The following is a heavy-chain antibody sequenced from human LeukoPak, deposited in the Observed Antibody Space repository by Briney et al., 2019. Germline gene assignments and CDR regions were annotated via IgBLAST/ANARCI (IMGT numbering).Heavy chain of an antibody. Sequence: SETLSLTCAVSGGPFSGYFWSWIRQPPGKGLEWIGEIHNSGTTNYNPSLNSRVTISEDTSKNQIYLNLRSVTAADTAVYYCARGYYYNLGSFPFDFWGQGTLVTVSS. CDR2: IHNSGTT. CDR1: GGPFSGYF. D-gene: IGHD3-10*01. J-gene: IGHJ4*02. V-gene: IGHV4-34*01. CDR3: ARGYYYNLGSFPFDF.